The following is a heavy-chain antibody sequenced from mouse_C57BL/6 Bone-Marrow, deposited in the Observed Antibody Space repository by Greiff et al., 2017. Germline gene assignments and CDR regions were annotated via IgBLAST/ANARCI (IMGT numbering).Heavy chain of an antibody. CDR3: ARRDPGYAMDY. CDR2: IYPRSGNT. J-gene: IGHJ4*01. V-gene: IGHV1-81*01. CDR1: GYTFTSYG. Sequence: QVQLKESGAELARPGASVKLSCMASGYTFTSYGISWVKQRTGQGLEWIGEIYPRSGNTYYNEKFKGKATLTADKSSSTAYMELRSLTSEDSAVYFCARRDPGYAMDYWGQGTSVTVSS.